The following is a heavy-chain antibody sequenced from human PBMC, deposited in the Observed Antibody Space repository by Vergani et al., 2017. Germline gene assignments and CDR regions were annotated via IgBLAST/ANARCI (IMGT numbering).Heavy chain of an antibody. J-gene: IGHJ3*01. CDR3: ARDKFFPKDVFDL. Sequence: VHLVESGGGLVQPGRSLRLSCAGSGFTLSSHAMHWVRQAPGKGLEWVAFIWYDGSKEYYADSVKGRFTISRDNFRQTVNLHMNFLIAEDTAIYYCARDKFFPKDVFDLWGQGTLVTVSS. V-gene: IGHV3-33*01. CDR2: IWYDGSKE. CDR1: GFTLSSHA.